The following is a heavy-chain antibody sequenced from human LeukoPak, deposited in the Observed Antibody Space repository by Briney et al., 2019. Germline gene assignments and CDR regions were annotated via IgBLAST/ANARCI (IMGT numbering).Heavy chain of an antibody. D-gene: IGHD1-26*01. CDR1: GFTFSSYAM. V-gene: IGHV4-4*02. J-gene: IGHJ4*02. CDR2: ISLTGET. CDR3: SRESGAFCPFGY. Sequence: LRLSCAASGFTFSSYAMTWVRQPPGQGLEWIGEISLTGETNYNPSLNGRVTMSLDKSRNQLSLKLTSVTAADTAIYYCSRESGAFCPFGYWGQGTLVIVPP.